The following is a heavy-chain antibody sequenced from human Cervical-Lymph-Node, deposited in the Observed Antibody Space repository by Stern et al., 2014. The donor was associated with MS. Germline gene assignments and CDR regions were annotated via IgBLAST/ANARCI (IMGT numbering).Heavy chain of an antibody. CDR3: ARDLRVFDL. Sequence: EVHLVESGGGLVQPGGSLRLSCAASGFRFVNYWMTWLRQSPDKGLEWVANINEDGTDKHYVDSVKVRLIISRDNAKKSLYLQMNSLRVEDTAVYYCARDLRVFDLWGPGTRVTVSS. V-gene: IGHV3-7*01. D-gene: IGHD3-16*01. CDR1: GFRFVNYW. CDR2: INEDGTDK. J-gene: IGHJ3*01.